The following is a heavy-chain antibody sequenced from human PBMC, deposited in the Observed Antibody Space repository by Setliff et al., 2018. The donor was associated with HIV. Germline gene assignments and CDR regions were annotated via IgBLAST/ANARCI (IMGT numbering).Heavy chain of an antibody. D-gene: IGHD3-10*02. CDR1: GGSISTSRYY. V-gene: IGHV4-39*01. CDR2: INYRGNT. J-gene: IGHJ4*02. Sequence: SETLSLTCTVSGGSISTSRYYWGWIRQPPGKGLEWIGSINYRGNTYYNPSLKSRAAISVDTSKNQLSLKLSSLTAADTAMYYCASVTLFVRFDFWGLGTLVTVSS. CDR3: ASVTLFVRFDF.